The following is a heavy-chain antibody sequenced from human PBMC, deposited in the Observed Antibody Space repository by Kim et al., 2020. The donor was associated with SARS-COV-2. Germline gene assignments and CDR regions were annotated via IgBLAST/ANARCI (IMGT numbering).Heavy chain of an antibody. CDR2: IYYSGST. D-gene: IGHD6-13*01. V-gene: IGHV4-39*01. CDR1: GGSISSSSYY. CDR3: ASHPGRKSSSFDSGTNY. Sequence: SETLSLTCTVSGGSISSSSYYWGWIRQPPGKGLEWMGSIYYSGSTYYNPSLKSRVTISVDTSKNQFSLKLSSVTAADTAVYYCASHPGRKSSSFDSGTNYWGQGTLVTVSS. J-gene: IGHJ4*02.